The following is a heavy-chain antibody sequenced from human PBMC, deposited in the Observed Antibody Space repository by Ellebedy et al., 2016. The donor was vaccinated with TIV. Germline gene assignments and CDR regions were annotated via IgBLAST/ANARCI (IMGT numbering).Heavy chain of an antibody. CDR3: PNRAQDFGVVIHFDY. CDR2: ISGSGGST. CDR1: GFTFSSYA. J-gene: IGHJ4*02. D-gene: IGHD3-3*01. Sequence: GESLKISCAASGFTFSSYAMSWVRQAPGKGLEWVSAISGSGGSTYYADSVKGRFTISRDNSKNTLYLQMNSLRAEDTAVYYCPNRAQDFGVVIHFDYWGQGTLVTVSS. V-gene: IGHV3-23*01.